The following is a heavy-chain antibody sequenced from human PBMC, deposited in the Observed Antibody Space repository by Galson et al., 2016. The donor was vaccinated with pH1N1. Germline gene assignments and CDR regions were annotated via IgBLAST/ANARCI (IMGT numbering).Heavy chain of an antibody. D-gene: IGHD3-10*02. CDR3: VRSTGDVPFDI. CDR1: GYIFTTYF. V-gene: IGHV7-4-1*02. J-gene: IGHJ3*02. CDR2: INTNTGNP. Sequence: SVKVSCKASGYIFTTYFINWVRQAPGQGLEWMGWINTNTGNPTYAQNFTGRLVLSLDTSVNTVYLQLSSLRADDTAAYYCVRSTGDVPFDIWGQGTMVTVSS.